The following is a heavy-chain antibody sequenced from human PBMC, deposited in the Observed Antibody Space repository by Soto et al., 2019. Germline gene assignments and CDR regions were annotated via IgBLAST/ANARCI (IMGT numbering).Heavy chain of an antibody. V-gene: IGHV1-18*01. CDR3: AIPKEPMIVVVIGFDY. CDR2: ISAYNYNT. J-gene: IGHJ4*02. D-gene: IGHD3-22*01. Sequence: ASVKVSCKASGYTFHNYGVDWVRQAPGHGLEWMGRISAYNYNTHYAQNFEGRVTITADGSTSTAYMELSSLRSEDTAVYYCAIPKEPMIVVVIGFDYWGQGTLVTVSS. CDR1: GYTFHNYG.